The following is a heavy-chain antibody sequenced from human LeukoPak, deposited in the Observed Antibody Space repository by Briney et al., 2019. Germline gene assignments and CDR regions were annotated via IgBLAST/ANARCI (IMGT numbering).Heavy chain of an antibody. Sequence: GGSLRLSCAASGFTFSSYAMSWVRQAPGKGLEWVSGINWNGGRTGYADSVKGRFTISRDNAKNSLYLQMNSLRAEDTALYYCARDYDYGDYPGYWGQGTLVTVSS. J-gene: IGHJ4*02. V-gene: IGHV3-20*04. CDR1: GFTFSSYA. D-gene: IGHD4-17*01. CDR2: INWNGGRT. CDR3: ARDYDYGDYPGY.